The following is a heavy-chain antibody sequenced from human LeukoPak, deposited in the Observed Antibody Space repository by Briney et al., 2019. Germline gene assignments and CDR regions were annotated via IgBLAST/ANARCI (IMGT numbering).Heavy chain of an antibody. CDR3: AKDMHYNDGRWEFDP. CDR1: RFNFGNFA. Sequence: GGSLRLSCVASRFNFGNFAVTWVRQAPGKGLEWVSGMIGSGDTYYADSVKGRFTMSRDNSRTTLYLQMNSLRFGDTAIYYCAKDMHYNDGRWEFDPWGQGTLVTVSS. V-gene: IGHV3-23*01. CDR2: MIGSGDT. J-gene: IGHJ5*02. D-gene: IGHD5-24*01.